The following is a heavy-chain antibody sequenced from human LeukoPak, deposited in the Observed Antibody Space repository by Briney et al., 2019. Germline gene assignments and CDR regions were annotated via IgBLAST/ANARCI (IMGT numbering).Heavy chain of an antibody. Sequence: GGSLRLSCAASGFTFSSHGMNWVRQAPGKGLEWVSGISGSGVITYYADSVKGRFTISRDNAKNSLYLQMNSLRAEDTAVYYCARDGMITFGGVIPSLDYWGQGTLVTVSS. J-gene: IGHJ4*02. CDR3: ARDGMITFGGVIPSLDY. V-gene: IGHV3-23*01. CDR1: GFTFSSHG. D-gene: IGHD3-16*02. CDR2: ISGSGVIT.